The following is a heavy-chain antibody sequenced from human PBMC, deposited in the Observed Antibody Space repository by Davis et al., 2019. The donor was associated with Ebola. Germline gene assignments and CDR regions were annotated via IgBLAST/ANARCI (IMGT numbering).Heavy chain of an antibody. CDR3: AREKKEVAGPFDY. J-gene: IGHJ4*02. D-gene: IGHD6-19*01. CDR2: ISYDGSNK. Sequence: GESLKISCAASGFTFSSYAMHWVRQAPGKGLEWVAVISYDGSNKYYADSVKGRFTISRDNSKNTLYLQMNSLRAEDTAVYYCAREKKEVAGPFDYWGQGTLVTVSS. V-gene: IGHV3-30-3*01. CDR1: GFTFSSYA.